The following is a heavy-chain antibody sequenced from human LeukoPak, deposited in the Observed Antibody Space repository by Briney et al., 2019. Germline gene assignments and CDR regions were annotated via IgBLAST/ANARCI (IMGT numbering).Heavy chain of an antibody. V-gene: IGHV3-30-3*01. Sequence: GRSLRLSCAASGFTFRSYAMHWVRQAPGKGLEWVAVISYDGSNKYYADSVKGRFTISRDNSKNTLYLQMNSLRAEDTAVYYCARETFGEIYFDYWGQGTLVTVSS. CDR2: ISYDGSNK. J-gene: IGHJ4*02. CDR1: GFTFRSYA. D-gene: IGHD3-10*01. CDR3: ARETFGEIYFDY.